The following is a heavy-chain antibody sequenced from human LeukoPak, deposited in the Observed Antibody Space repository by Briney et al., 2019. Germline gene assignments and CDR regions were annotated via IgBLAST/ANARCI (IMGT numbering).Heavy chain of an antibody. V-gene: IGHV3-49*04. J-gene: IGHJ6*03. CDR2: IRSKAYRGTT. D-gene: IGHD1-1*01. CDR3: ARGPIQLGTHNAWDV. Sequence: GGSLRLSCTGSGFTFGDHAMSWVRQAPGKGLEWVGFIRSKAYRGTTEYAASVKGRFSISRDDSASIAYLQMNSLKPENTAVYYCARGPIQLGTHNAWDVWGKGTTVTVS. CDR1: GFTFGDHA.